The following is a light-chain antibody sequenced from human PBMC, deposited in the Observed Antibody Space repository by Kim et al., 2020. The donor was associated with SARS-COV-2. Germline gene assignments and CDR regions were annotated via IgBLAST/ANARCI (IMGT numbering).Light chain of an antibody. Sequence: EIVLTQSPATLSLSPGERATLSCRASQSVSSYLAWYQQKPGQAPRLLIYDASNRAAGIPARISGSGSGTDFTLTISSLEPEDFAVYFCQQRSHWPPITFGQGTRLEIK. CDR1: QSVSSY. V-gene: IGKV3-11*01. CDR3: QQRSHWPPIT. CDR2: DAS. J-gene: IGKJ5*01.